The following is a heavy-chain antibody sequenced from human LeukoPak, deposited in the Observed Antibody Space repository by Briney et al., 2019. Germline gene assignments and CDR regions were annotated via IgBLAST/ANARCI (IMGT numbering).Heavy chain of an antibody. J-gene: IGHJ4*02. CDR3: ARGRPTNLGGIY. Sequence: ASVKVSCKASGYTFTSHHINWVRQAAGQGFEWMGWMSPDTGNTVYAQKFQGRVTMTWDTSISTAYMELDSLRSEDTAVYYCARGRPTNLGGIYWGQGTLVIVPS. V-gene: IGHV1-8*01. CDR2: MSPDTGNT. D-gene: IGHD7-27*01. CDR1: GYTFTSHH.